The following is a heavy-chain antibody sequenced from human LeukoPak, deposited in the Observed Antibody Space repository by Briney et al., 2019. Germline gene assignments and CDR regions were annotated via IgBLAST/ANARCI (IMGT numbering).Heavy chain of an antibody. Sequence: GGSLRLSCAASGFTFSNYEMNWVRQAPGKGLEWVSYISSSGRTIYYADSVKGRFTISRGNAKNSLYLQMNSLRTEDTAVYYCASSTAIGYWGQGTLVTVSS. CDR2: ISSSGRTI. CDR3: ASSTAIGY. J-gene: IGHJ4*02. V-gene: IGHV3-48*03. CDR1: GFTFSNYE.